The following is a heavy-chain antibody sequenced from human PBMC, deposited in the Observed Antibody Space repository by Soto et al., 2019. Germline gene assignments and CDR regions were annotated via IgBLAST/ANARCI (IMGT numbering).Heavy chain of an antibody. CDR2: IYPGGSDT. CDR3: ARSRIVGASDSFDI. CDR1: GYRFSSYW. D-gene: IGHD1-26*01. V-gene: IGHV5-51*01. Sequence: GESLKISCKGSGYRFSSYWIAWVRQRPGKGLEWMGLIYPGGSDTRYSPPFQGQVTISADKSINTAHLQWSGLKASDTAMYYCARSRIVGASDSFDIWGQGTMVTVSS. J-gene: IGHJ3*02.